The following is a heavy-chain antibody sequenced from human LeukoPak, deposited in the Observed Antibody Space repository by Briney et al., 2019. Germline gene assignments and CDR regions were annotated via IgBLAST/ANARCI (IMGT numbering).Heavy chain of an antibody. CDR2: VSNSGSTI. D-gene: IGHD6-13*01. CDR3: ARDGAYSASNI. V-gene: IGHV3-11*01. Sequence: GGSLRLSCAASGFTFSDEYMSWIRQAPGKGLEWISCVSNSGSTIYYADSVKGRFTISRDNVKNSLYLQMNSLRVEDRAVYYCARDGAYSASNIWGQGTMVAVSS. J-gene: IGHJ3*02. CDR1: GFTFSDEY.